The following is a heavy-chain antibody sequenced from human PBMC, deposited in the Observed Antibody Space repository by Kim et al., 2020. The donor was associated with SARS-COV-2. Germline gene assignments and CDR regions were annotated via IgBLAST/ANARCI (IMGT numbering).Heavy chain of an antibody. D-gene: IGHD2-8*01. V-gene: IGHV4-39*01. J-gene: IGHJ4*02. CDR3: ARGTRTNIFDY. CDR2: T. Sequence: TYYTPSRKSRGPISVDTSKNQFSLTLSSVTAADTAVYYCARGTRTNIFDYWGQGTLVTVSS.